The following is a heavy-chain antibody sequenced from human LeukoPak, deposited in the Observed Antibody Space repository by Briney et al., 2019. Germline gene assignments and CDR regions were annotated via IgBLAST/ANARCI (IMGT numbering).Heavy chain of an antibody. J-gene: IGHJ6*03. CDR3: ARVGAISVATYYYMDV. CDR1: GFTFDDYA. CDR2: IHWNGAGT. V-gene: IGHV3-20*04. D-gene: IGHD2-2*01. Sequence: GGSLRLSCAASGFTFDDYAMSWVRQTPEKGLQWVSGIHWNGAGTAYADSVRGRFTISRDNAKDSLYLQMDSLTAEDTALYYCARVGAISVATYYYMDVWGKGTIVTVSS.